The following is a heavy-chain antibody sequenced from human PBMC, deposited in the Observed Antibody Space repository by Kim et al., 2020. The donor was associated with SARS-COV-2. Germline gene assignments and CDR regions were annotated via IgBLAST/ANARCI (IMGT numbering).Heavy chain of an antibody. CDR1: GFTFSSYS. CDR3: SRASGGKLLWFGESPDY. Sequence: GGSLRLSCAASGFTFSSYSMNWVRQAPGKGLEWVSYISSSSTIYYADSVKGRFTISRDNAKNSLYLQMNSLRDEDTAVYYCSRASGGKLLWFGESPDYWGQGTLVTVSS. J-gene: IGHJ4*02. CDR2: ISSSSTI. D-gene: IGHD3-10*01. V-gene: IGHV3-48*02.